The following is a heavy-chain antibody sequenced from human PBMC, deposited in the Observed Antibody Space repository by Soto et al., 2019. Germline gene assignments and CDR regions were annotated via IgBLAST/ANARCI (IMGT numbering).Heavy chain of an antibody. CDR2: INPNSGGT. J-gene: IGHJ6*02. D-gene: IGHD3-10*01. CDR1: GYTFTGYY. Sequence: GASVKVSCKASGYTFTGYYMHWVRQAPGQGLEWMGWINPNSGGTNYAQKFQGWVTMTRDTSISTAYMEPSRLRSDDTAVYYCARAYGSGSYSPTSMDVWGRGTTVTVSS. V-gene: IGHV1-2*04. CDR3: ARAYGSGSYSPTSMDV.